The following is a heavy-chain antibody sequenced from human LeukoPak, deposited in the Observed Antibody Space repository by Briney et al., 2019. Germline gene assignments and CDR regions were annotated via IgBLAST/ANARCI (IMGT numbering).Heavy chain of an antibody. J-gene: IGHJ4*02. CDR3: AKEMSARYSGTFAY. CDR2: ISYDGSNK. D-gene: IGHD1-26*01. V-gene: IGHV3-30-3*02. Sequence: GASLRLSCTASGFTFSSYAMHWVRQAPGKGLEWVAGISYDGSNKYYADSVKGRFTISRDNSKNTLYLQMNSLRAEDTAVYYCAKEMSARYSGTFAYWGQGTLVTVSS. CDR1: GFTFSSYA.